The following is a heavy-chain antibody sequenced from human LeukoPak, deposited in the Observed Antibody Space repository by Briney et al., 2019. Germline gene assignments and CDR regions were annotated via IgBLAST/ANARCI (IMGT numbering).Heavy chain of an antibody. Sequence: SVKVSCKASGGTFSSYAISWVRQAPGQGLEWMGGIIPIFGTANYAQKFQGRVTITADESTSTAYMELSSLRSEDTAVYYCARPLQPVPRGPSGYDLSGMDVWGKGTTVTVSS. CDR2: IIPIFGTA. J-gene: IGHJ6*04. CDR3: ARPLQPVPRGPSGYDLSGMDV. D-gene: IGHD5-12*01. CDR1: GGTFSSYA. V-gene: IGHV1-69*01.